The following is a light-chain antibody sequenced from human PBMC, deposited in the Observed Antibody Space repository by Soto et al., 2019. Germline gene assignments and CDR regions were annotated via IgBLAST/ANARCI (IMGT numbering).Light chain of an antibody. CDR3: QQSYSSPWT. CDR1: QTITNY. J-gene: IGKJ1*01. CDR2: AAS. V-gene: IGKV1-39*01. Sequence: DIQMTQSPSSLSASVGDRVTITCRASQTITNYLNWYQQKPGKAPKLLIYAASTLLSGVPSRFTGGGSGTDFTLTIDSLQPEDFATYFCQQSYSSPWTFGQGTKVVIK.